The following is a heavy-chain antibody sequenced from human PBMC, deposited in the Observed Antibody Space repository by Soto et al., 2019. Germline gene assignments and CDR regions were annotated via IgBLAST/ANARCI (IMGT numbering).Heavy chain of an antibody. CDR2: IYYSGST. J-gene: IGHJ5*02. CDR3: ARSYKGGCSGGSCYPWFDP. CDR1: GGSISSGGYY. V-gene: IGHV4-61*08. Sequence: SETLSLTCTVSGGSISSGGYYWSWIRQPPGKGLEWIGYIYYSGSTNCNPSLKSRVTISVDTSKNQFSLKLSSVTAADTAVYYCARSYKGGCSGGSCYPWFDPWGQGTLVTVSS. D-gene: IGHD2-15*01.